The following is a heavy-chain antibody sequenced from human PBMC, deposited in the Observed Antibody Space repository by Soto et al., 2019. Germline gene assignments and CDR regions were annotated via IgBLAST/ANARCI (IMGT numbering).Heavy chain of an antibody. V-gene: IGHV3-23*01. D-gene: IGHD3-22*01. J-gene: IGHJ4*02. CDR3: AKNPEYYKDSTGYHFDY. CDR1: EFTFSNYA. CDR2: ISYGGGTA. Sequence: GGSLRLSCAASEFTFSNYAMSWVRQAPGKGLEWVSAISYGGGTAYHADSVKGRFTISRDNSKNTLYLQMNSLRAEDTAVYYCAKNPEYYKDSTGYHFDYWGKGTLVTVS.